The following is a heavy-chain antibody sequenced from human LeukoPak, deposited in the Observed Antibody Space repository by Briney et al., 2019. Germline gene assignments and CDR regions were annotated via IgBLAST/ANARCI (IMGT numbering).Heavy chain of an antibody. CDR2: INADDYRT. V-gene: IGHV3-23*01. CDR3: AKDASRTSGWYYFDY. CDR1: RFNFSTYA. J-gene: IGHJ4*02. Sequence: GRSLRLSCKASRFNFSTYAMSWVRQAPGKGLEWVSGINADDYRTYYADSVKGRFTISRGNSKNTLSLQLNSLRAEDTAVYYCAKDASRTSGWYYFDYWGQGTLVTVSS. D-gene: IGHD6-19*01.